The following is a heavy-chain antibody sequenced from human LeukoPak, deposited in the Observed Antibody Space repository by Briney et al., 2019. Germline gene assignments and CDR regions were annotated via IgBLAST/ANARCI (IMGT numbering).Heavy chain of an antibody. CDR1: GFTFSSYS. Sequence: GGSLRLSCAASGFTFSSYSMNWVRQAPGKGLEWVAVIWYDGSNKYYADSVKGRFTISRDNSKNTLYLQMNSLRAEDTAVYYCARTRPYYYDSSGYYSPHFDYWGQGTLVTVSS. D-gene: IGHD3-22*01. CDR3: ARTRPYYYDSSGYYSPHFDY. CDR2: IWYDGSNK. V-gene: IGHV3-33*08. J-gene: IGHJ4*02.